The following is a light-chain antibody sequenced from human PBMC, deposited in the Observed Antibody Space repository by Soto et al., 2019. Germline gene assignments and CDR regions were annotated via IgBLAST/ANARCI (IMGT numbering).Light chain of an antibody. CDR3: QQYDSSPLA. CDR2: GAS. V-gene: IGKV3-20*01. CDR1: QSVSSSY. Sequence: EIVLTQSPGTLSLSPGERATLSCRASQSVSSSYLAWYQQKPGQAPRLLIYGASSRATGIRDRFSGSGSGTDFTLTISRLEPEDFAVYYCQQYDSSPLAFGGGTKVDIK. J-gene: IGKJ4*01.